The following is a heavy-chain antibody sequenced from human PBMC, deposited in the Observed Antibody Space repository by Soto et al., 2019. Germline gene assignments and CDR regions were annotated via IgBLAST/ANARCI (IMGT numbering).Heavy chain of an antibody. CDR2: ISWDGGST. J-gene: IGHJ6*02. CDR1: GFTLDDYT. Sequence: GGSLRLSCAASGFTLDDYTMHWVRQAPGKGLEWVSLISWDGGSTYYADSVKGRFTISRDNSKNSLYLQLNSLRTEDTALYYCAKDSPKTAPDTAMVTYGMEVWGQETTVAVFS. V-gene: IGHV3-43*01. CDR3: AKDSPKTAPDTAMVTYGMEV. D-gene: IGHD5-18*01.